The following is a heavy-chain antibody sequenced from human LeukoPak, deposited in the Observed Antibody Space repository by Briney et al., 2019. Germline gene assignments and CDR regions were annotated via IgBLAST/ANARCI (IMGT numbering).Heavy chain of an antibody. CDR2: LDLQDGET. CDR1: GYTLTELS. CDR3: ATGQNRYFDL. J-gene: IGHJ2*01. Sequence: ASVKVSCKVSGYTLTELSIHWGRQAPGKGLEWMGGLDLQDGETIYAQKFQGRVTMTEDTSTDTAHIELRSLRSEDTAVYYCATGQNRYFDLWGRGTLVSVSS. D-gene: IGHD1-14*01. V-gene: IGHV1-24*01.